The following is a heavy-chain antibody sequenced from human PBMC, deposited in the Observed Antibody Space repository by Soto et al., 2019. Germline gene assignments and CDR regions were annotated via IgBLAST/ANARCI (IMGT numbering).Heavy chain of an antibody. CDR1: GGTFSSYA. CDR3: ARDSSGYYWFDS. D-gene: IGHD3-22*01. CDR2: IIPIFGTA. Sequence: GASVKVSCKASGGTFSSYAISWVRQAPGQGLEWMGGIIPIFGTANYAQKFQGRVTITADESTSTAYMELSSLRSEDTAVYYCARDSSGYYWFDSWGQGTLVTGSS. V-gene: IGHV1-69*13. J-gene: IGHJ5*01.